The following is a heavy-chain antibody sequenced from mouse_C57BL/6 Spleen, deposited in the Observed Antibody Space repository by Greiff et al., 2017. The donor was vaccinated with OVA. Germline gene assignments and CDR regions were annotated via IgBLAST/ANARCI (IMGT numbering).Heavy chain of an antibody. Sequence: EVQLVESGGGLVKPGGSLKLSCAASGFTFSSYAMSWVRQTPEKRLEWVATISDGGSYTYYPDNVKGRFTISRDNAKNNLYLQMSNLKSDDTAMYYCARDSPSYYSNYGAMDYWGQGTSVTVSS. CDR2: ISDGGSYT. CDR1: GFTFSSYA. D-gene: IGHD2-5*01. J-gene: IGHJ4*01. V-gene: IGHV5-4*01. CDR3: ARDSPSYYSNYGAMDY.